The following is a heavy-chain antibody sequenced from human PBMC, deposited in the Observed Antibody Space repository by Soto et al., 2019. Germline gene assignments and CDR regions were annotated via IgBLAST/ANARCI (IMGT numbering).Heavy chain of an antibody. V-gene: IGHV4-31*03. CDR3: ARAEEWELRRYYYYGMDV. CDR2: IYYSGST. J-gene: IGHJ6*02. D-gene: IGHD1-26*01. CDR1: GGSISSGGYY. Sequence: SETLSLTCTVSGGSISSGGYYWSWIRQHPGKGLEWIGYIYYSGSTYYNPSLKSRVTISVDTSKNQFSLKLSSVTAADTAVYYCARAEEWELRRYYYYGMDVWGQGTTVTVSS.